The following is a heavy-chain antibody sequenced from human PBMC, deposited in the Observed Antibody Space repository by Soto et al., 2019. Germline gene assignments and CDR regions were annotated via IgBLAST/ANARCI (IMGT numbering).Heavy chain of an antibody. CDR2: ISYDGSNK. V-gene: IGHV3-30-3*01. Sequence: GGSLRLSCAASGFTFSSYAMHWVRQAPGKGLEWVAVISYDGSNKYYADSVKGRFTISRDNSKNTLYLQMNSLRAEDTAVYYCARDREKQQLGSIYYYYYGMDVWGQGTTVTVSS. D-gene: IGHD6-13*01. CDR1: GFTFSSYA. CDR3: ARDREKQQLGSIYYYYYGMDV. J-gene: IGHJ6*02.